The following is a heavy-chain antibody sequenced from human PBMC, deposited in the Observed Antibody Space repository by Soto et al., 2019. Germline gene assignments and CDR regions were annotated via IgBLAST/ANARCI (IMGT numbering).Heavy chain of an antibody. D-gene: IGHD1-26*01. J-gene: IGHJ4*02. Sequence: QLVQSGGGLVQPGGSLRLSCAASGFSFSMYSMTWIRQAPGKGLEGVSYISGSLEIWYADSVKGRYTISRDNARKAVYLQMNSLRAEDTAVYYCASDHQWAFDYWGQGTLATVS. CDR2: ISGSLEI. V-gene: IGHV3-48*01. CDR3: ASDHQWAFDY. CDR1: GFSFSMYS.